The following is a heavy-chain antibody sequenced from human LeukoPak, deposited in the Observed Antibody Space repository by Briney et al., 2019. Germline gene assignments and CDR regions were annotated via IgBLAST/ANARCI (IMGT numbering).Heavy chain of an antibody. J-gene: IGHJ4*02. Sequence: SETLSLTCTVSGGSISSSSYYWGWIRQPPGKGLEWIGSIYYSGSTYYNPSLKSRVTISVDTSKNQFSLKLSSVTAADTAVYYCAAVGSGSYYPLDYWGQGTLVTVSS. V-gene: IGHV4-39*07. CDR1: GGSISSSSYY. CDR3: AAVGSGSYYPLDY. D-gene: IGHD3-10*01. CDR2: IYYSGST.